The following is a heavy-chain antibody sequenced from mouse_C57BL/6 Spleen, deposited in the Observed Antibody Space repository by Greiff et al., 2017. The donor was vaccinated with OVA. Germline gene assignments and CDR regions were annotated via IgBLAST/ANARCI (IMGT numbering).Heavy chain of an antibody. Sequence: QVQLQQPGTELVQPGASVKLSCKASGYTFTSYWMHWVQQRPGQGLEWIGNINPSDGGTNSHDKLKSKATLSVDKSSSTAYMQLSSLTSEDYAVYYCAREAPYGYSAMDYWGQGTSVTVSS. D-gene: IGHD2-10*02. CDR1: GYTFTSYW. CDR3: AREAPYGYSAMDY. J-gene: IGHJ4*01. CDR2: INPSDGGT. V-gene: IGHV1-53*01.